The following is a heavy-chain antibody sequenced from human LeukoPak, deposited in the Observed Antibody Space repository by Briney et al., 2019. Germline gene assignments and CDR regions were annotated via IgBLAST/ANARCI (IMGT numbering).Heavy chain of an antibody. CDR2: ISYDGDKT. CDR3: ANHFACGSTSCPPFDS. V-gene: IGHV3-30*18. CDR1: GFTFSNYG. J-gene: IGHJ4*02. Sequence: GRSLRLSCAASGFTFSNYGIHWVRQAPGKGLEWVTLISYDGDKTYYVGSVKGRFTISRDNSKNMVYLQMNSLRVEDTAVYYCANHFACGSTSCPPFDSWGQGTLVTVSS. D-gene: IGHD2-2*01.